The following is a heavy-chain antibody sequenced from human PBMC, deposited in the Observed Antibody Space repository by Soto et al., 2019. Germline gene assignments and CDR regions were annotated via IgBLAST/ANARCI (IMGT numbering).Heavy chain of an antibody. CDR2: IYYSGST. Sequence: KQSQTLSLTCTVSGGSISSSSYYWGWIRQPPGKGLEWIGSIYYSGSTYYNPSLKSRVTISVDTSKNQFSLKLSSVTAADTAVYYCARHQEQLVPIYGVVYYGMDVWGQGTTVTVSS. D-gene: IGHD6-13*01. V-gene: IGHV4-39*01. CDR3: ARHQEQLVPIYGVVYYGMDV. CDR1: GGSISSSSYY. J-gene: IGHJ6*02.